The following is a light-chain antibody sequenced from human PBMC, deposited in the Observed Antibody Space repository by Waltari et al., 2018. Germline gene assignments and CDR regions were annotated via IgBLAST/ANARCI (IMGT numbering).Light chain of an antibody. CDR1: RSDVGGYNY. Sequence: QSALTQPASVSGSPGQSVTISCAGTRSDVGGYNYVSWYQQHPGKAPQLVIFDVTDRPSGVSSRFSGSKSGNTASLTISGLQAEDEADYYCSSYTTTNAVVFGGGTRVTVL. CDR2: DVT. CDR3: SSYTTTNAVV. J-gene: IGLJ2*01. V-gene: IGLV2-14*03.